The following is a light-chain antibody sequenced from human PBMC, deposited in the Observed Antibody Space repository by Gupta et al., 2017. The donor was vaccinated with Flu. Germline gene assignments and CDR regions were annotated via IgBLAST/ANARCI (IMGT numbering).Light chain of an antibody. V-gene: IGLV2-11*03. J-gene: IGLJ2*01. Sequence: VTISCTGTSSDVGGYNYVSWYQQHPGKAPKVMIYDVSKRPSGVPDRFSGSKSGITASLAISGLQAEDEADYYCCSYEGRYSGVLLGGGTKLTVL. CDR1: SSDVGGYNY. CDR3: CSYEGRYSGVL. CDR2: DVS.